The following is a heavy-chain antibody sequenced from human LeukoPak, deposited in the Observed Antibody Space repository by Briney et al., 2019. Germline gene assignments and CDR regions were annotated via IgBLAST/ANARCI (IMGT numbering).Heavy chain of an antibody. CDR1: GFTFSSYA. D-gene: IGHD6-13*01. CDR3: AKDASSSWFFDS. J-gene: IGHJ4*02. V-gene: IGHV3-30*18. CDR2: ISYDGSNT. Sequence: GGSLRLSCAASGFTFSSYAMHWVRQAPGKGLEWVAVISYDGSNTYYADSVKGRFTISRDNSKNTLYLQMNSLGAEDTAVYYCAKDASSSWFFDSWGQGTLVTVSS.